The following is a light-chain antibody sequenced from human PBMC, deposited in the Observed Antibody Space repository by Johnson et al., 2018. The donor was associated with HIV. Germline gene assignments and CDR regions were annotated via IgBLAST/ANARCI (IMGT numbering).Light chain of an antibody. Sequence: QSVLTQPPSVSAAPGQKVTISCSGSSSNIGNNYVSWYQQLPGTAPRLLIYDNNKRPSGIPDRFSGSKSGTSATLGITGLQTGDEADYYCGTWDSSLSPYVLGTGTMVTVL. CDR3: GTWDSSLSPYV. CDR2: DNN. V-gene: IGLV1-51*01. J-gene: IGLJ1*01. CDR1: SSNIGNNY.